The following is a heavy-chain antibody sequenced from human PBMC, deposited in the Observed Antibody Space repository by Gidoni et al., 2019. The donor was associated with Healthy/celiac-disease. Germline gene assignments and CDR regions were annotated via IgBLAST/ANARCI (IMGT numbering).Heavy chain of an antibody. V-gene: IGHV1-18*04. CDR1: GYTFTSYG. D-gene: IGHD3-9*01. CDR3: ARDDYDILTGYYNNYYGMDV. Sequence: QVQLVQSGAEVKKPGASVKVSCKASGYTFTSYGISWVRQAPGQGLEWMGWISAYNGNTNYAQKLQSRVTMTTDTSTSTAYMELRSLRSDDTAVYYCARDDYDILTGYYNNYYGMDVWGQGTTVTVSS. CDR2: ISAYNGNT. J-gene: IGHJ6*02.